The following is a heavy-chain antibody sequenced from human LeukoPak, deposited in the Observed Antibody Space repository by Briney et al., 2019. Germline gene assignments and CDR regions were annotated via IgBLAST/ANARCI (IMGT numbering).Heavy chain of an antibody. CDR2: ISIGSNYK. D-gene: IGHD5-24*01. CDR1: GFTFSNYG. CDR3: ARRWLQSYAFDI. V-gene: IGHV3-21*01. J-gene: IGHJ3*02. Sequence: GGSLRLSCAASGFTFSNYGMNWVRQAPGKGLEWVSSISIGSNYKYYGDSVEGRFTISRDNAKKSLYLQMNSLRAEDTAVYYCARRWLQSYAFDIWGQGTMVTVSS.